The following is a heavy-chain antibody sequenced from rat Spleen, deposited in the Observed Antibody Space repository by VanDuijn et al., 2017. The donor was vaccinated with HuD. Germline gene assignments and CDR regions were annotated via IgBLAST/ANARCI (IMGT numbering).Heavy chain of an antibody. CDR3: TTDRGTPFDY. Sequence: EVQLVESGGGLVQPGRSMKLSCAASGFTFSNYGMAWVRQAPKKGLEWVAYISYDGGSTYYRDPVKGRFTISRDNAKSTLYLQMDSLRSEDTATYYCTTDRGTPFDYWGQGVMVTVSS. J-gene: IGHJ2*01. V-gene: IGHV5-20*01. CDR2: ISYDGGST. CDR1: GFTFSNYG.